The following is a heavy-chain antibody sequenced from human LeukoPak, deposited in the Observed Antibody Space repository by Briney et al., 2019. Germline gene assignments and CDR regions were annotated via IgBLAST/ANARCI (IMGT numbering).Heavy chain of an antibody. J-gene: IGHJ5*02. CDR2: IYYSGST. V-gene: IGHV4-39*01. CDR1: GGSISGSSYY. Sequence: SETLSLTCTVSGGSISGSSYYWGWIRQPPGKGLEWIGSIYYSGSTYYNPSLKGQVTISVDTSKNLFSLKLSSVTAADTAVYYCARHGGCSGGSCYRKFDPWGQGALVTVSS. D-gene: IGHD2-15*01. CDR3: ARHGGCSGGSCYRKFDP.